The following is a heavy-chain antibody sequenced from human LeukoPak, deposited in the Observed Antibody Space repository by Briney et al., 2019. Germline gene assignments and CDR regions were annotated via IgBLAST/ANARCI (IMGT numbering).Heavy chain of an antibody. D-gene: IGHD1-26*01. CDR2: IYSGGST. Sequence: GGSLRLSCAASGFTVSSNYMSWVRQAPGKGLEWVSVIYSGGSTFYAASVKGRFTISRDNSKNTRYLQMNSLRAEDTAVYYCARGGSYLSAFDIWGQGTMVTVSS. V-gene: IGHV3-53*01. CDR3: ARGGSYLSAFDI. J-gene: IGHJ3*02. CDR1: GFTVSSNY.